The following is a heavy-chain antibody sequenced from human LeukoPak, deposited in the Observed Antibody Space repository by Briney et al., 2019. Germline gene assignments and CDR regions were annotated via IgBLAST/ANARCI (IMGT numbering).Heavy chain of an antibody. CDR1: GFTFSSYS. CDR3: ARDHPWPIVDY. CDR2: ISSSSSTI. J-gene: IGHJ4*02. D-gene: IGHD2-15*01. Sequence: GGSLRLSCAASGFTFSSYSMNWVRQAPGKGLERVSYISSSSSTIYYADSVKGRFTISRDNAKNSLYLQINSLRAEDTAVYYCARDHPWPIVDYWGQGTLVTVSS. V-gene: IGHV3-48*01.